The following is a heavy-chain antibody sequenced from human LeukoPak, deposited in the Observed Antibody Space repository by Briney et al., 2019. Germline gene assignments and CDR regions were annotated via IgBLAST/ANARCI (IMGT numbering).Heavy chain of an antibody. D-gene: IGHD2-2*01. J-gene: IGHJ4*02. CDR3: ARLFKTLVPAANCIDY. CDR2: IYYSGST. Sequence: SETLSLTCTVSGGSISSSSYYRGWIRQPPGKGLEWIGSIYYSGSTYYNPSLKSRVTISVDTSKNQFSLKLSSVTAADTAVYYCARLFKTLVPAANCIDYWGQGTLVTVSS. CDR1: GGSISSSSYY. V-gene: IGHV4-39*01.